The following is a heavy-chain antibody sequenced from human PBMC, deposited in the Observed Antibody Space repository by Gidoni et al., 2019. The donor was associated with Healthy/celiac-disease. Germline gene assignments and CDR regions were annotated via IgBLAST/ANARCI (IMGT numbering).Heavy chain of an antibody. CDR1: GGTSSRYG. CDR3: ARALSNIVVVPAIYYYYYYGMDV. D-gene: IGHD2-2*01. CDR2: IWYDGSHQ. V-gene: IGHV3-33*01. Sequence: QVQLVESGGGVVQTERSLRRSCAASGGTSSRYGTQGVRQAPGKGLEWVAVIWYDGSHQYYADSVKGRFTISRDNSKNTLYLQMNSLRAEDTAVYYCARALSNIVVVPAIYYYYYYGMDVWGQGTTVTVSS. J-gene: IGHJ6*02.